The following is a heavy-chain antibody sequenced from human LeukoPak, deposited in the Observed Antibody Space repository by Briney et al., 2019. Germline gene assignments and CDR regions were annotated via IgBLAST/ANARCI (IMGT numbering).Heavy chain of an antibody. CDR1: GFTFSSYS. J-gene: IGHJ3*02. Sequence: GGSLRLSCAASGFTFSSYSMNWVRQAPGKGLEWVSSISSSSSYIYYADSVKGRFTISRDNAKNSLYLQMNSQRAEDTAVYYCARVLEPPTVTHHDAFDIWGQGTMVTVSS. CDR2: ISSSSSYI. V-gene: IGHV3-21*01. CDR3: ARVLEPPTVTHHDAFDI. D-gene: IGHD4-17*01.